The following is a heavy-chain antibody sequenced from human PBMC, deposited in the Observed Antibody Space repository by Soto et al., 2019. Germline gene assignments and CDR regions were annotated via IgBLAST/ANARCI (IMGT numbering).Heavy chain of an antibody. CDR3: AKTAAARPNLSLDS. Sequence: GGSLRVSCAATGFTFSSYAMSWVRQAPGKGLEWVSVISGSGGGTYYADSVKGRFTISRDKSKNTLYLQMNSLRVEDTAVFYCAKTAAARPNLSLDSWGQITLVTVSS. CDR2: ISGSGGGT. J-gene: IGHJ4*02. CDR1: GFTFSSYA. D-gene: IGHD6-6*01. V-gene: IGHV3-23*01.